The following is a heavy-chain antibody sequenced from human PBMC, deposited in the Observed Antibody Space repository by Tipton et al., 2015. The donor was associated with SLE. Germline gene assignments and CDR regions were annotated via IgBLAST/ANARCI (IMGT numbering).Heavy chain of an antibody. CDR1: GYTFISYA. J-gene: IGHJ1*01. V-gene: IGHV1-18*01. Sequence: QLVQSGAEVKPPGASVSVSCKASGYTFISYAISWVRQAPGQGLEWMGWISSYNGHTNYAQKLQGRVAVTTDTSTSTAYMELTSLRSDDTAVYYCARESPQGYFQHWCQGTLVTVSS. CDR3: ARESPQGYFQH. CDR2: ISSYNGHT.